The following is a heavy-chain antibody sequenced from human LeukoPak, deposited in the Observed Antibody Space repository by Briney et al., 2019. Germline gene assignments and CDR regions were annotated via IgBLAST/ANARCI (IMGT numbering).Heavy chain of an antibody. D-gene: IGHD3-22*01. V-gene: IGHV1-69*13. CDR1: GGTFTSYA. CDR2: IIPIFGTA. J-gene: IGHJ5*02. CDR3: ASSFYYDSSGYYYFNWFDP. Sequence: SVKVSCKASGGTFTSYAISWVRQAPGQGLEWMGGIIPIFGTANYAQKFQGRVTITADESTSTAYMELSSLRSEDTAVYYCASSFYYDSSGYYYFNWFDPWGQGTLVTVSS.